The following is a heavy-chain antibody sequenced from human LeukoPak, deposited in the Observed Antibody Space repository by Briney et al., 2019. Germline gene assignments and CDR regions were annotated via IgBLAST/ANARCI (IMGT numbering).Heavy chain of an antibody. V-gene: IGHV4-34*01. CDR2: INHSGST. CDR3: ARVGRYCSSSSCYPRVYYMDV. CDR1: GGSFSGYY. D-gene: IGHD2-2*01. J-gene: IGHJ6*03. Sequence: SETLSLTCAVYGGSFSGYYWSWIRQPPGKGLEWIGEINHSGSTNYNPSLKSRVTISVDTSKRQFSLKLRSVTAADTAVYYCARVGRYCSSSSCYPRVYYMDVWGKGTTVPVSS.